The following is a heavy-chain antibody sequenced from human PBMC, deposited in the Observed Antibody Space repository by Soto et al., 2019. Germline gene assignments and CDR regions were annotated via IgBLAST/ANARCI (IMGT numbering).Heavy chain of an antibody. Sequence: SETLSLTXFVSGGSVTSYHWSWIRQFPGKGLEWIAYTSYTGNTNYNPSLQSRVTISVDTSKNQFSLKLSSVTAADTAVYYCERVLNSGASLPGGYYYGMDVWGQGTTVTVS. J-gene: IGHJ6*02. CDR3: ERVLNSGASLPGGYYYGMDV. CDR1: GGSVTSYH. D-gene: IGHD2-15*01. CDR2: TSYTGNT. V-gene: IGHV4-59*02.